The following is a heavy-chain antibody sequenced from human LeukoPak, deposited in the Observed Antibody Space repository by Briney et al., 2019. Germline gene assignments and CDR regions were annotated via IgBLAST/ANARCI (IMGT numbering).Heavy chain of an antibody. D-gene: IGHD3-10*01. V-gene: IGHV3-23*01. CDR3: AKDIYGSGSYYSGKYFDY. J-gene: IGHJ4*02. CDR1: GFTFSNYA. CDR2: ISGGRGGT. Sequence: GGSLRLSCAASGFTFSNYAMNWVRQAPGKGLEWVSGISGGRGGTYYADSVKGRFTISRDNSKNTLYLQMNSLRAEGTAVYYCAKDIYGSGSYYSGKYFDYWGQGTLVTVSS.